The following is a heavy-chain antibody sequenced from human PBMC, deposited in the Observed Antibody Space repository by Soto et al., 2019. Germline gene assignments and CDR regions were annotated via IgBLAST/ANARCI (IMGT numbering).Heavy chain of an antibody. Sequence: EVQLLESGGDLVQPGGSLRLSCAASGFTFSSYAMSWVRRAPERGLEWVSAISASGDGTYYADSVKGRFTISRDNSKNTLYLQMNSLRAEDTAVYYCARREIRYCDYWGQGTLVTVSS. V-gene: IGHV3-23*01. CDR1: GFTFSSYA. CDR2: ISASGDGT. CDR3: ARREIRYCDY. J-gene: IGHJ4*02. D-gene: IGHD1-26*01.